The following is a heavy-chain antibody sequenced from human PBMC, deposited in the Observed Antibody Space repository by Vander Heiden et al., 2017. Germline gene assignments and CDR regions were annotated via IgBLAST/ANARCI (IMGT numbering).Heavy chain of an antibody. Sequence: EVQRVDSGVGPVTPGGALRLSAPASRFTFSGSSMNWVRQAPGKGREWVSSISSSSSYIYYADSVKGRFTISRDNAKNSLYLQMNSLRAEDTAVYYCARSPQTGDWDFDYWGQGTLVTVSS. CDR1: RFTFSGSS. D-gene: IGHD7-27*01. CDR3: ARSPQTGDWDFDY. V-gene: IGHV3-21*01. J-gene: IGHJ4*02. CDR2: ISSSSSYI.